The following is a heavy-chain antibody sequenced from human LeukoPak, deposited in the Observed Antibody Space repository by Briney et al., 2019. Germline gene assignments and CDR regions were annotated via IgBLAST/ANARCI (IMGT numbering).Heavy chain of an antibody. V-gene: IGHV3-30*04. Sequence: PGGSLSLSCAASGFIFSNFAMHWVRQAPGKGLEWVAVISYDGSNEYYADSVKGRFTISRDNSKNTLYLQMNSLRVEDTAVYYCARDPEGDYDSSAYYDSGYFDYWGQGALLTVSS. CDR2: ISYDGSNE. CDR1: GFIFSNFA. CDR3: ARDPEGDYDSSAYYDSGYFDY. J-gene: IGHJ4*02. D-gene: IGHD3-22*01.